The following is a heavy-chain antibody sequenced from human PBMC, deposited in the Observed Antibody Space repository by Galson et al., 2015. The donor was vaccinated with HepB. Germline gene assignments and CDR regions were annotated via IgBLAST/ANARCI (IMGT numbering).Heavy chain of an antibody. CDR3: GRCGGGGRYYMDV. V-gene: IGHV1-69*10. D-gene: IGHD3-16*01. CDR1: GGTFTSYA. J-gene: IGHJ6*03. Sequence: SVKVSCKASGGTFTSYAIGWVRQAPGQGLEWMGGIIPMLDITNYAQRSQGRITLTADKPTDTAYMELTSLTSEDTAVYYCGRCGGGGRYYMDVWGKGTAVTVSS. CDR2: IIPMLDIT.